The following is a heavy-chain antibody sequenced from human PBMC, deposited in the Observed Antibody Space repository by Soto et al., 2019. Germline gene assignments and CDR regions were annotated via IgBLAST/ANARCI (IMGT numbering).Heavy chain of an antibody. CDR2: TSYDGNNE. CDR3: AKDKGVFNWATSYFDY. D-gene: IGHD1-1*01. Sequence: GSLELSCATSGVSFNDYAMYWVRQAPGKGLEWVALTSYDGNNEYYTDSVKGLFTISRDNSKNTLFLQMNSPRPEDTAVYYCAKDKGVFNWATSYFDYWGQGALVTVS. J-gene: IGHJ4*02. V-gene: IGHV3-30*18. CDR1: GVSFNDYA.